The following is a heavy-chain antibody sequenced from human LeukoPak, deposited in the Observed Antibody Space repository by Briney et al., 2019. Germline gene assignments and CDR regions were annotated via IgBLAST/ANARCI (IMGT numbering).Heavy chain of an antibody. J-gene: IGHJ3*02. CDR1: GGSIISHY. Sequence: NPSETLSLTCTVSGGSIISHYWSWIRQSPGKGLEWIGYIYYSGSTYYNPSLKSRVTISVDTSKNQFSLKLSSVTAADTAVYYCARDGRYYYAFDIWGQGTMVTVSS. CDR3: ARDGRYYYAFDI. CDR2: IYYSGST. D-gene: IGHD1-26*01. V-gene: IGHV4-59*11.